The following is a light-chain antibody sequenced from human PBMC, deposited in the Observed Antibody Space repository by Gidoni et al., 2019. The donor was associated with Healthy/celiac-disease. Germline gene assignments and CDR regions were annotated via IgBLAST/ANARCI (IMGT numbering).Light chain of an antibody. V-gene: IGKV3-15*01. CDR1: QSVSSN. Sequence: EIVMTQSPATLSVSPGERATLSCRASQSVSSNLAWYQQKPVQAPRLLIYGASTRATGIPARFSGSGSGTEFTLTICSLQSEDFAVYYCQQYNNWPLWTFGQGTKVEIK. CDR2: GAS. J-gene: IGKJ1*01. CDR3: QQYNNWPLWT.